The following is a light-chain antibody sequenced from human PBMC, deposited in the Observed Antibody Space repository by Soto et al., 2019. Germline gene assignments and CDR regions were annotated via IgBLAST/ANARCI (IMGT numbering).Light chain of an antibody. CDR1: SSDVGGYNY. J-gene: IGLJ1*01. CDR3: SSYAGSNNFV. Sequence: QSVLTQPPSASGSPGQSVTISCTGTSSDVGGYNYVSWYQQHPGKAPKLMIYEVSKRPSGVPDRFSGSKSGNTAPLTVPGLQAEDEADYYCSSYAGSNNFVFGTGTKVTVL. V-gene: IGLV2-8*01. CDR2: EVS.